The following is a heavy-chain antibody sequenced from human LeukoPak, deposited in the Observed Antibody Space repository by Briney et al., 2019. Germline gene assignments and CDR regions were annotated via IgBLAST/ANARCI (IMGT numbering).Heavy chain of an antibody. CDR2: IYYSGTT. V-gene: IGHV4-59*12. CDR3: AREWAPYYYGSGSYSYYYYYMDV. D-gene: IGHD3-10*01. CDR1: GGSISYYY. J-gene: IGHJ6*03. Sequence: PSETLSLTCTVSGGSISYYYWSWIRQSPGKGLEWIGYIYYSGTTNYNPSLKSRVTISVDTSKNQFSLQLSSVTAADTAVYYCAREWAPYYYGSGSYSYYYYYMDVWGKGTTVTVSS.